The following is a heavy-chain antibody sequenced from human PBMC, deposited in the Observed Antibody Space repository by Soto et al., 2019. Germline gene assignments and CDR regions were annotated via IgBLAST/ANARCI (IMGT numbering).Heavy chain of an antibody. V-gene: IGHV3-11*06. CDR1: GFTFSDYY. CDR3: ARPYALYGDYCFDY. CDR2: ISSSSSYT. D-gene: IGHD4-17*01. J-gene: IGHJ4*02. Sequence: PGGSLRLSCAASGFTFSDYYMSWIRQAPGKGLEWVSYISSSSSYTNYADSVKGRFTISRDNAKNSLYLQMSSLRAEDTAVYYCARPYALYGDYCFDYWGPGTLVTVSS.